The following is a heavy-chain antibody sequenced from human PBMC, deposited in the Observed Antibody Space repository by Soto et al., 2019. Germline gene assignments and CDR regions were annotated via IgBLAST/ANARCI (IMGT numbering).Heavy chain of an antibody. V-gene: IGHV3-30*18. Sequence: GGSLRLSCAASGFTFSSYGMHWVRQAPGKGPEWVAVISYDGSNKYYADSVKGRFTISRDNSKNTLYLQMNSLRAEDTAVYYCAKDAGYSSGWYDVYYYGMDVWGQGTTVTVSS. CDR3: AKDAGYSSGWYDVYYYGMDV. CDR1: GFTFSSYG. CDR2: ISYDGSNK. J-gene: IGHJ6*02. D-gene: IGHD6-19*01.